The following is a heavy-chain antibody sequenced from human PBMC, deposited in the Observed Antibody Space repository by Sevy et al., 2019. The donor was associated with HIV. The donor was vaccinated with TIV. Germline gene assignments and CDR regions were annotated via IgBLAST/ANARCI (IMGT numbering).Heavy chain of an antibody. CDR1: GFSFSNYG. Sequence: GRSLRLSCEAFGFSFSNYGMHWVRQAPGKGPEWVSSIRLDGNDKQYADSVKGRFTISRDNSKNTLNLQMNSLRAEDTAVYYCARDPGYSGYDWGALTYYFDYWGQGTLVTVSS. J-gene: IGHJ4*02. D-gene: IGHD5-12*01. CDR2: IRLDGNDK. CDR3: ARDPGYSGYDWGALTYYFDY. V-gene: IGHV3-33*01.